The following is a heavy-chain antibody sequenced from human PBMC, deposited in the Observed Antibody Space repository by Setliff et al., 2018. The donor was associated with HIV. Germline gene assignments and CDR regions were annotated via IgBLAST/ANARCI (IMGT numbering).Heavy chain of an antibody. CDR1: GYTLTEVS. CDR2: FDPQDGKT. D-gene: IGHD6-19*01. CDR3: ARGVTESSGWPAFHRYYFDS. Sequence: ASVKVSCKISGYTLTEVSMHWVRQAPGKGLEWMGYFDPQDGKTIYAQKFQGRVTMTADESTSTASMELSSLSSEDTAVYYCARGVTESSGWPAFHRYYFDSWGQGALVTVSS. V-gene: IGHV1-24*01. J-gene: IGHJ4*02.